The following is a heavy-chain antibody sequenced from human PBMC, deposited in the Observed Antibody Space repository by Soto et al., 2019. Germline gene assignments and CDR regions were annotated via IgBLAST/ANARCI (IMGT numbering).Heavy chain of an antibody. Sequence: NPSETLSLTCAVSGVSISSSYFLTWIRQPPGKALEWIGYMFHSGRTNYNPSLTSRVTMSADTSNNQFSLTLTSVTAADTAVYYCAKAVKYYDSTGYDAFAVWGQGIMVTVSS. J-gene: IGHJ3*01. D-gene: IGHD3-22*01. CDR1: GVSISSSYF. V-gene: IGHV4-59*01. CDR2: MFHSGRT. CDR3: AKAVKYYDSTGYDAFAV.